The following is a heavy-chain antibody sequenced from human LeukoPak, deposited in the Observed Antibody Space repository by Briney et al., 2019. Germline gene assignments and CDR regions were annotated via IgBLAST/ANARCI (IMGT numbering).Heavy chain of an antibody. Sequence: PGGSLRLSCAASGLTFSNHGMHWVRQAPGKGLEWVAMITSDGNNKYYADSVKDRFTISRDDSKNTLYLQMNSLRDEDMAVYYCAKDKIFRYLDYWGQGALVTVTS. CDR2: ITSDGNNK. D-gene: IGHD2/OR15-2a*01. V-gene: IGHV3-30*18. J-gene: IGHJ4*02. CDR3: AKDKIFRYLDY. CDR1: GLTFSNHG.